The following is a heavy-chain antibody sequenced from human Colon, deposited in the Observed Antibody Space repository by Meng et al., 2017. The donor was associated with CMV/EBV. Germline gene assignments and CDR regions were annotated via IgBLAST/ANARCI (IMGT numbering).Heavy chain of an antibody. Sequence: SAGYTFTGYYMHWVRQAPGQGLEWVGRIHPNTGAANYGQKFQGRVTMTSDTSMSTVYMEVNRLTSDDTAVYYCARNGYYGSYISDYWGQGTLVTVSS. V-gene: IGHV1-2*06. CDR3: ARNGYYGSYISDY. J-gene: IGHJ4*02. CDR2: IHPNTGAA. D-gene: IGHD1-26*01. CDR1: GYTFTGYY.